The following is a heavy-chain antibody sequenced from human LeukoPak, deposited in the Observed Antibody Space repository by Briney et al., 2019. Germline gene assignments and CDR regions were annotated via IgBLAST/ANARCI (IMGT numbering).Heavy chain of an antibody. CDR2: ISGYNGIT. CDR1: GYTFTSYG. Sequence: ASVTVSCKASGYTFTSYGISWVRQAPGQGLEWMGWISGYNGITKYAQKLQGRVTMTTDTSTSTAYMELRSLRSDDTAVYYCARAYYDILTGFGPSSFDYWGQGTLVTVSS. V-gene: IGHV1-18*01. D-gene: IGHD3-9*01. J-gene: IGHJ4*02. CDR3: ARAYYDILTGFGPSSFDY.